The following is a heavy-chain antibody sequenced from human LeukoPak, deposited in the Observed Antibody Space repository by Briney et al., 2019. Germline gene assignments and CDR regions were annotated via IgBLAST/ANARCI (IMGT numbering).Heavy chain of an antibody. Sequence: GGSLRLSCAASGFTFSSYAMHWVRQAPGKGLEWVAVISFDGSNKYYADSVKGRFTISRDNSKNTLYLQMNSLRAEDTAVYYSARGSRTMVTTKFARGHYMDVWGKGTTVTVSS. CDR1: GFTFSSYA. J-gene: IGHJ6*03. CDR2: ISFDGSNK. CDR3: ARGSRTMVTTKFARGHYMDV. V-gene: IGHV3-30*04. D-gene: IGHD4-17*01.